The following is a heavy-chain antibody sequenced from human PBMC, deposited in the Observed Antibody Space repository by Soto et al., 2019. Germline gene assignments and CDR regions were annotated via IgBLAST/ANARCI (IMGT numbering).Heavy chain of an antibody. Sequence: PXGSLKLSCAAAGFPFNTYSVHWVRQAPGKGLEWLAVISADGGRQYYADSVKGRFTISRDNSKYTLYLQMNSLRTEDTAVYYCARDPRQGYDTDYWYFDYWGQGTLVTVSS. CDR1: GFPFNTYS. D-gene: IGHD3-3*01. CDR2: ISADGGRQ. J-gene: IGHJ4*02. CDR3: ARDPRQGYDTDYWYFDY. V-gene: IGHV3-30-3*01.